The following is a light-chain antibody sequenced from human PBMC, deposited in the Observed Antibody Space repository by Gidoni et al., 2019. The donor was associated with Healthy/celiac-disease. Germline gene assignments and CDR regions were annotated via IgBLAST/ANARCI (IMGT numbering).Light chain of an antibody. CDR2: GNS. CDR1: SSNIGAGYD. J-gene: IGLJ2*01. CDR3: QSYDSSLSGVV. V-gene: IGLV1-40*01. Sequence: QSVLTQPPSVPGPPGHRVTITCTWSSSNIGAGYDVHWYQQLPGTAPKLLIYGNSNRPSGVPDRFSGSKSSTSASLAITGLQAEDEADYYCQSYDSSLSGVVFGGGTKLTVL.